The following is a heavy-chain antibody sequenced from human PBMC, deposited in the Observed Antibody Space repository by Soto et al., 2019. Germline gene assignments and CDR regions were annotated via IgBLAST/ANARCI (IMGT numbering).Heavy chain of an antibody. D-gene: IGHD2-8*02. CDR2: IDTSGHST. J-gene: IGHJ5*02. CDR3: AKARWYIDL. V-gene: IGHV3-74*01. Sequence: GGSLRLSCEASGFFFTNFWMHWVRHVPGKGLVWVARIDTSGHSTNYAESVKGRFTISRDNAKNTVSLQMNSLRVEDTGVYYCAKARWYIDLWSQAFQVTVS. CDR1: GFFFTNFW.